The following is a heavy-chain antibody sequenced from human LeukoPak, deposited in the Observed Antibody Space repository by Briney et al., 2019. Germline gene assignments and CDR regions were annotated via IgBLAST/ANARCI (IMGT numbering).Heavy chain of an antibody. CDR3: ARVLRGAYYDILTGRADY. D-gene: IGHD3-9*01. Sequence: ASVTVSCKASGYTFTSYGISWVRQAPGQGLEWMGWISAYNGNTNYAQKLQGRVTMTTDTSTSTAYMELRSLRSDDTAMYYCARVLRGAYYDILTGRADYWGQGTLVTVSS. V-gene: IGHV1-18*01. J-gene: IGHJ4*02. CDR2: ISAYNGNT. CDR1: GYTFTSYG.